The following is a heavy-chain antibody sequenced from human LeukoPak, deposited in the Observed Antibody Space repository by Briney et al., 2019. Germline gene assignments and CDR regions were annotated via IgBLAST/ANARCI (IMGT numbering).Heavy chain of an antibody. CDR1: GFTFSDYW. Sequence: PGGSLRLSCGVSGFTFSDYWVTWVRHTPGKGLEFVANINQDGSVKNYVDSVKGRFTISRDNAKNSLFLQMSSLRVDDTAIYYCARDPGFSSFDYWGQGTLVTVSS. J-gene: IGHJ4*02. CDR2: INQDGSVK. D-gene: IGHD6-13*01. CDR3: ARDPGFSSFDY. V-gene: IGHV3-7*01.